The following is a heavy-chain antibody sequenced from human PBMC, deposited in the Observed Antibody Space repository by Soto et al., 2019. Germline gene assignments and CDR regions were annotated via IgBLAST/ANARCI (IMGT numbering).Heavy chain of an antibody. Sequence: EVQLLESGGGLVQPGGSLGLSCAASGFTFSSYAMTWVRQTPGKGREWVSSITASGGTTYYADSVKGQCTISRDNSKNTLYLQMTSLRAEDTAIYYCAKGMNGYSYWFDLWGQGTLVTVSS. V-gene: IGHV3-23*01. J-gene: IGHJ5*02. CDR3: AKGMNGYSYWFDL. CDR2: ITASGGTT. CDR1: GFTFSSYA. D-gene: IGHD4-4*01.